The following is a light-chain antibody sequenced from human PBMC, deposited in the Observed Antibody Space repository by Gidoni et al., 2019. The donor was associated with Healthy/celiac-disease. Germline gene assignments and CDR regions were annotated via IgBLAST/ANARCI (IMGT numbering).Light chain of an antibody. Sequence: IVMTQSPLSLPVTPGEPSSIACRSSQSLLHSNGYNYLDWYLQKPGQSPQLLIYLGSNRASGVPDRFSGSGSGTDFTLKISRVEAEDVGVYYCMQALQIITFGQGTRLEIK. V-gene: IGKV2-28*01. CDR3: MQALQIIT. CDR1: QSLLHSNGYNY. J-gene: IGKJ5*01. CDR2: LGS.